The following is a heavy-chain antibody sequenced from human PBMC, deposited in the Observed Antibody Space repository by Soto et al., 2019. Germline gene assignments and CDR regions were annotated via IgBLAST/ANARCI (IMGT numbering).Heavy chain of an antibody. J-gene: IGHJ3*02. Sequence: GWSLRLSCASSVFTFISYAMHWFRQAPGKGLEWVSVISYDGSNKYYADSVKGRFTISRDNSKNTLYLQMNSLRAEDTAVYYCARDRWAFDIWGQGTMVTVSS. CDR1: VFTFISYA. CDR3: ARDRWAFDI. V-gene: IGHV3-30-3*01. CDR2: ISYDGSNK.